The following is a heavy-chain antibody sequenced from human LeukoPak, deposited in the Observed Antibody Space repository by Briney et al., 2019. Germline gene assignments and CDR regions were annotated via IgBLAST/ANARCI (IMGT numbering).Heavy chain of an antibody. J-gene: IGHJ2*01. V-gene: IGHV4-39*07. CDR3: ARERVPAAPALSDWYFDL. CDR1: GGSISSSSYY. Sequence: PSETLSLTCTVSGGSISSSSYYWGWIRQPPGKGLEWIGSIYYSGSTYYNPSLKSRVTISVDTSKNQFSLKLSSVTAADTAVYYCARERVPAAPALSDWYFDLWGRGTLVTVSS. CDR2: IYYSGST. D-gene: IGHD2-2*01.